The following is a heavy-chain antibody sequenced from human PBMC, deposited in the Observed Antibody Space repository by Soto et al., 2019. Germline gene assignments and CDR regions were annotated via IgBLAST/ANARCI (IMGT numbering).Heavy chain of an antibody. CDR1: GFTFSSYA. Sequence: QVQLVESGGGVVQPGRSLRLSCAASGFTFSSYAMHWVRQAPGKGLEWVAVISYDGSNKYYADSVKGRFIISRDNSKNTLYLQMNSLRAEDTAVYYCARDLGASIAALYGMDVWGQGTTVTVSS. D-gene: IGHD6-6*01. CDR2: ISYDGSNK. J-gene: IGHJ6*02. V-gene: IGHV3-30-3*01. CDR3: ARDLGASIAALYGMDV.